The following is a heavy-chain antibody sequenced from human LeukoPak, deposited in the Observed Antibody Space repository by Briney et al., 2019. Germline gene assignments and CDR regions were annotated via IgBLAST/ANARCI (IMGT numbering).Heavy chain of an antibody. J-gene: IGHJ2*01. V-gene: IGHV3-23*01. CDR1: GFTFINYA. D-gene: IGHD3-10*01. CDR3: AKDRAPYGSGGGEDYFDL. Sequence: GGSLRLSCVGSGFTFINYAMTWVRQSPGRGLEYVSSSGSGAGTHYADSVKGRFTISRDNSRNTLYLEMSSLRAEDSALYYCAKDRAPYGSGGGEDYFDLWGRGTLVTVSS. CDR2: SGSGAGT.